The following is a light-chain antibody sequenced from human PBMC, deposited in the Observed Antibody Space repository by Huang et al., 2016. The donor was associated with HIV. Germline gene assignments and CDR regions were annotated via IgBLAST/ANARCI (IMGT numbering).Light chain of an antibody. CDR3: QQYSDSPFT. CDR2: GAS. Sequence: IVLTQTPGTLSLSPGERATLSCRARQSVTNSYLAWYQHRPGQAPRLLIYGASSRATGVPDMFSGSGSGTDFTLTITRLEPEDFGVYYCQQYSDSPFTFGGGTKVEIK. V-gene: IGKV3-20*01. J-gene: IGKJ4*01. CDR1: QSVTNSY.